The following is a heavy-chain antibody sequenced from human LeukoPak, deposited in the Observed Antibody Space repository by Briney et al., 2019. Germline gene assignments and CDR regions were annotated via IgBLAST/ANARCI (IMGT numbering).Heavy chain of an antibody. V-gene: IGHV3-30*02. Sequence: GGSLRLSCAVSGFTFSSYGMHWVRQAPGKELEWVTLIRHDGNNEYYADSVKGRFTTSRDNSKNTLYLQMNSLRAEDTAVYYCARNYGGRGFDYWGQGTLVTVSS. CDR3: ARNYGGRGFDY. J-gene: IGHJ4*02. CDR1: GFTFSSYG. D-gene: IGHD1-7*01. CDR2: IRHDGNNE.